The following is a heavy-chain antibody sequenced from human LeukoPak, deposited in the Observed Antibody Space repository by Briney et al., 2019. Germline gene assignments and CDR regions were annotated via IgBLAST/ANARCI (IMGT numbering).Heavy chain of an antibody. J-gene: IGHJ5*02. V-gene: IGHV4-4*07. CDR1: GGSISNYY. CDR3: ARGLLRDDPA. CDR2: LYTSGIT. D-gene: IGHD5/OR15-5a*01. Sequence: PSETLSLTCTVSGGSISNYYWSWIRQPAGKGLEWIGRLYTSGITNYNPSLKSRVTMSVDTSKNQFSLRLSSVTAADTAVYYCARGLLRDDPAWGQGTLVTVSS.